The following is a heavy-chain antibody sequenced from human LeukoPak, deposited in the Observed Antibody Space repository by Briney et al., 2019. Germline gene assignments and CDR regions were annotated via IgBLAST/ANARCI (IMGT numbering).Heavy chain of an antibody. CDR2: IRYDGSNK. V-gene: IGHV3-30*02. D-gene: IGHD6-19*01. J-gene: IGHJ4*02. CDR1: GFTFSSYG. CDR3: AKDGDGWYFGFDY. Sequence: GGSLRLSCAASGFTFSSYGMHGVRQAPGKGLEWVAFIRYDGSNKYYADSVKGRFTISRDNSKNTLYLQMNSLRAEDTAVYYCAKDGDGWYFGFDYWGQGTLVTVSS.